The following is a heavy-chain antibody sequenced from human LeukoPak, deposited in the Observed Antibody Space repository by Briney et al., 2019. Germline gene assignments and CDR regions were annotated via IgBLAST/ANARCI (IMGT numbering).Heavy chain of an antibody. CDR1: GFTFSSYG. CDR2: IWYDGSNK. CDR3: ARDHDYYDSSGYVAH. J-gene: IGHJ4*02. Sequence: GGSLRLSCAASGFTFSSYGMHWVRQAPGKGLEWVAVIWYDGSNKYHADSVKGRFTISRDNSKNTLYLQMNSLRAEDTAVYYCARDHDYYDSSGYVAHWGQGTLVTVSS. V-gene: IGHV3-33*01. D-gene: IGHD3-22*01.